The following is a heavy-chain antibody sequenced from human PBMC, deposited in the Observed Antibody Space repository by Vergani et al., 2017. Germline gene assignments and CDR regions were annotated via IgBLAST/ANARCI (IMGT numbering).Heavy chain of an antibody. D-gene: IGHD5-24*01. CDR2: IKNTGDST. J-gene: IGHJ4*02. CDR3: GRGSDNYN. Sequence: QLVQSGPEVKKPGTSVKVSCKASGFTFSSHAMSWVRQGHGQGLEWVSSIKNTGDSTHYADSVKGRFTISRDNSKNTLYLQMNSLRVEDTAVYYCGRGSDNYNWGQGTLVTVSS. V-gene: IGHV3-23*04. CDR1: GFTFSSHA.